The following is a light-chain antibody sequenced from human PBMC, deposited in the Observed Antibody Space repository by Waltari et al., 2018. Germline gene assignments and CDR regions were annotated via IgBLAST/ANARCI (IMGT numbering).Light chain of an antibody. CDR3: AAWDDSLRGPV. CDR1: SSNIGSNY. Sequence: QSVLTQPPSASGTPGQRVTISCSGSSSNIGSNYVYWYQQLPGTAPKLRIYRNNQRPSGVPDRFSGSKSGTSASLAISGLRSEDESDYYCAAWDDSLRGPVFGGGTKLTVL. V-gene: IGLV1-47*01. CDR2: RNN. J-gene: IGLJ2*01.